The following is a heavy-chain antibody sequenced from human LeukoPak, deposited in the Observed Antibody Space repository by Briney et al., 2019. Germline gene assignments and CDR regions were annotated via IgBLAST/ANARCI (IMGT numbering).Heavy chain of an antibody. V-gene: IGHV5-51*01. CDR3: ARHTRGVDRALVQDAFDI. D-gene: IGHD5-18*01. Sequence: GESLKISCKGSGYSFTSYCIAWVGQLPGKGLEWMGIIYPDDSDIRYSPSFQGQLTISVDKSVSTAYLQWSSLKASDTAMYYCARHTRGVDRALVQDAFDIGGQGTTVTVSS. CDR2: IYPDDSDI. J-gene: IGHJ3*02. CDR1: GYSFTSYC.